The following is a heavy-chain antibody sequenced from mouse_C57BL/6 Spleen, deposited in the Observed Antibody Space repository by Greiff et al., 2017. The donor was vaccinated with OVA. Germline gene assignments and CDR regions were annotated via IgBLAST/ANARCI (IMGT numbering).Heavy chain of an antibody. J-gene: IGHJ2*01. CDR1: GFTFSDYY. Sequence: EVQLVESEGGLVQPGSSMKLSCTASGFTFSDYYMAWVRQVPEKGLEWVANINYDGSSTYYLDSLKSRFIISRDNAKNILYLQMSSLKSEDTATYYWARELLRSYFDYWGQGTTLTVAS. D-gene: IGHD1-1*01. CDR3: ARELLRSYFDY. CDR2: INYDGSST. V-gene: IGHV5-16*01.